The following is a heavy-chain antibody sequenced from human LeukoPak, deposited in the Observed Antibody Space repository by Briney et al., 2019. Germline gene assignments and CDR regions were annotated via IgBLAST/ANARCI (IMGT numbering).Heavy chain of an antibody. J-gene: IGHJ4*02. CDR3: TREYDNRARFDS. D-gene: IGHD1-1*01. CDR1: GDSFSRHT. Sequence: PGGSLTLSCAGSGDSFSRHTMNWVRRAPGKGLEWIAYISSSGSPVYYADSVKGRFTISRENVRYSLYLDMNRLRAEDTAVFYFTREYDNRARFDSWGQGTVVSVSS. CDR2: ISSSGSPV. V-gene: IGHV3-48*01.